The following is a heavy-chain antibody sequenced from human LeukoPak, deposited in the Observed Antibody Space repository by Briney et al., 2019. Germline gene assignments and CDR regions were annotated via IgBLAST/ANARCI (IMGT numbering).Heavy chain of an antibody. J-gene: IGHJ4*01. Sequence: PGASLRLSCAASGFTFSTYEMNWVRQAPGKGLEEVTSIGTDGYSYSAVSVKGRFTISRDNAKSTLYLQMDSLTVEDTAVYYCARDLGHTGYDLYDYWGQGTQVTVS. CDR2: IGTDGYS. V-gene: IGHV3-21*06. CDR3: ARDLGHTGYDLYDY. D-gene: IGHD5-12*01. CDR1: GFTFSTYE.